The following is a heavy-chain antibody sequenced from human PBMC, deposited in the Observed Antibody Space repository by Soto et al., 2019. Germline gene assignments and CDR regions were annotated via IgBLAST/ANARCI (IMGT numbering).Heavy chain of an antibody. CDR1: GGSISSGDYY. D-gene: IGHD7-27*01. J-gene: IGHJ6*02. CDR3: ARDRAWDYGMDV. CDR2: IFFSEST. V-gene: IGHV4-30-4*01. Sequence: QVQLQESGPGLVKPSQTLSLTRSVSGGSISSGDYYWTWIRQPPGKGLEWIGYIFFSESTYYNPSLKSRITISVDTSKNQFSLKLSSVTAADTAVYYCARDRAWDYGMDVWGQGTTVTVSS.